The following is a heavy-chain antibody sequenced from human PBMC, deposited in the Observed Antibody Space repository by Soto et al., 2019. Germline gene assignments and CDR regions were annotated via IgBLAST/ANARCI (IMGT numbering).Heavy chain of an antibody. CDR2: IYSGGST. J-gene: IGHJ4*02. V-gene: IGHV3-53*04. CDR1: GFTVSSNY. D-gene: IGHD5-18*01. Sequence: GGSLRLSCAASGFTVSSNYMSWVRQAPGKGLEWVSVIYSGGSTYYADSVKGRFTISRHNSKNTLYLQMNSLRAEDTAVYYCARGFGYSYGFYDYWGQGTLVTVSS. CDR3: ARGFGYSYGFYDY.